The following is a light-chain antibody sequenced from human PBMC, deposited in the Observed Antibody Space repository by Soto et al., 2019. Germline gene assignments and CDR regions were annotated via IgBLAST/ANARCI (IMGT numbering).Light chain of an antibody. CDR2: ENT. V-gene: IGLV1-51*02. CDR1: SSDIGRHH. J-gene: IGLJ1*01. Sequence: QSVLTQPPSVSAAPGQKVTISCSGSSSDIGRHHVSWYQQLPGTAPKLLIYENTKRPSGIPDRFSGSKSGTSATLGITGLQTGDEADYYCGKWDTSLSRVFGTGTKVTVL. CDR3: GKWDTSLSRV.